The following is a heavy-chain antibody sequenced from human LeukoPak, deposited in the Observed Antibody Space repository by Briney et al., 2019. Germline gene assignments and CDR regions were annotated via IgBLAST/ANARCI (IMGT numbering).Heavy chain of an antibody. CDR1: GFTHSSSY. Sequence: GGSLRLSCAASGFTHSSSYMYWVRQAPGKGLAWVSFFYRGDSTYYAESVRGRFTISRDNSKNTLYLLMNSLIPEDTAVYYCAREVVSTPSYFDSWGQGTLVTVSS. CDR3: AREVVSTPSYFDS. D-gene: IGHD2-15*01. J-gene: IGHJ4*02. CDR2: FYRGDST. V-gene: IGHV3-53*01.